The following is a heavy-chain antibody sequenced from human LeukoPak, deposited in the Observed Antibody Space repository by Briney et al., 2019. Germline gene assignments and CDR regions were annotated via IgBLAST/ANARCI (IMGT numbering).Heavy chain of an antibody. CDR1: GFTVSSNY. D-gene: IGHD3-22*01. J-gene: IGHJ4*02. CDR2: IYSGGST. Sequence: GGSLRLSCAASGFTVSSNYMSWVRQAPGKGLEWVSVIYSGGSTYYADSVKGRFTISRDNSKNTLYLQMNSLRAEDTAVYYCARVQDDSSGYYPWYFDYWGQGTLVTVSS. CDR3: ARVQDDSSGYYPWYFDY. V-gene: IGHV3-66*01.